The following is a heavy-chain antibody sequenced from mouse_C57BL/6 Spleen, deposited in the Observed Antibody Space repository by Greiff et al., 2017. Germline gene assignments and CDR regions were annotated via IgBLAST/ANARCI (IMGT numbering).Heavy chain of an antibody. V-gene: IGHV1-81*01. CDR1: GYTFTSYG. J-gene: IGHJ4*01. CDR2: IYPRSGNT. Sequence: VQLQQSGAELARPGASVKLSCKASGYTFTSYGISWVKQRPGQGLEWIGEIYPRSGNTYYNEKFKGKAPLTADKSSSTAYMELRSLTSEDSAVYFCARSTLITSVVNNAMDYWGQGTSVTVSS. CDR3: ARSTLITSVVNNAMDY. D-gene: IGHD1-1*01.